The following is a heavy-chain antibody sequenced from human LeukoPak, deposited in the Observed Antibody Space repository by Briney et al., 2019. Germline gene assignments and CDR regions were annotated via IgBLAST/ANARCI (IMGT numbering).Heavy chain of an antibody. V-gene: IGHV3-9*03. CDR3: AKGVGTSYHYHMDV. J-gene: IGHJ6*03. CDR2: ISWNSYDI. CDR1: GFTFDEYA. Sequence: GGSLRLSCAASGFTFDEYAMHWVRQPPGKGLEWVSGISWNSYDIGYADSVKGRFAISRDNAKNSLYLQMNSLRAEDMALYYCAKGVGTSYHYHMDVWGKGTTVIVSS. D-gene: IGHD1-26*01.